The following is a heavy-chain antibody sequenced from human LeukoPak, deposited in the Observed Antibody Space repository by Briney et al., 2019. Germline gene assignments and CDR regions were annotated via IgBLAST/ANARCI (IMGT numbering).Heavy chain of an antibody. CDR1: GFTFSSYW. CDR3: AGSYYGSGSIDY. D-gene: IGHD3-10*01. Sequence: GGSLRLSCAASGFTFSSYWMHWVRQAPGKGLVWVSRINSDGSSTSYADSVKGRFTISRDNAKNTLYLQMNSLRAEDTAVYYCAGSYYGSGSIDYWGQGTLVTVSS. CDR2: INSDGSST. J-gene: IGHJ4*02. V-gene: IGHV3-74*01.